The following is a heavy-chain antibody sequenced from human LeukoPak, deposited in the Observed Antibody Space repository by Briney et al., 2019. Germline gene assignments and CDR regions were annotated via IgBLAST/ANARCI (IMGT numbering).Heavy chain of an antibody. V-gene: IGHV4-4*02. J-gene: IGHJ5*02. CDR3: ARGGTTVAGTFWFDP. Sequence: ASETLSLTCAVSGGSISSSNWWSRVRQPPGKGLEWIGEVYHTGSSNYNPSLKSRVAISVDKSKSQFSLKLSSVTAADTAVYYCARGGTTVAGTFWFDPWGQGTLVTVSS. CDR2: VYHTGSS. D-gene: IGHD6-19*01. CDR1: GGSISSSNW.